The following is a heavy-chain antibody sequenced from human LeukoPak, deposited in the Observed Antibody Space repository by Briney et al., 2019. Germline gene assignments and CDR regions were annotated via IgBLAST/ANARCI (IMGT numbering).Heavy chain of an antibody. D-gene: IGHD3-22*01. Sequence: SETLSLTCTVSGGSITDYYWSWIRQPPGKGLEWIGYISYSGSTTYNPSLKSRVSISVDTSRNQCSLNLSSVTAADTAVYYCARVDHYDRSGYFEGACFDPWGQGALVTVSS. J-gene: IGHJ5*02. V-gene: IGHV4-59*01. CDR3: ARVDHYDRSGYFEGACFDP. CDR1: GGSITDYY. CDR2: ISYSGST.